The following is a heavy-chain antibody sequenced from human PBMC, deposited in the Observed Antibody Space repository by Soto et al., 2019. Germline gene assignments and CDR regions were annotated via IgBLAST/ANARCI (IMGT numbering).Heavy chain of an antibody. V-gene: IGHV4-30-4*01. CDR3: ARYGGGTAAFDY. Sequence: QVQLQESGPGLVKPSQTLSLTCTVSGGSISSGDYYWSWIRQPPGKGLEWIGHIYYSGSNYYNPSLKRRVTISVDTSKNQFSLKLSSVTAADTAVYYCARYGGGTAAFDYWGQGTLVTVYS. CDR2: IYYSGSN. D-gene: IGHD1-1*01. J-gene: IGHJ4*02. CDR1: GGSISSGDYY.